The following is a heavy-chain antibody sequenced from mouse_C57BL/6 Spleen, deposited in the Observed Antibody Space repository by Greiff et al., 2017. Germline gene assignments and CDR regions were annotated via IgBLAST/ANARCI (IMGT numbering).Heavy chain of an antibody. Sequence: EVKLMESGPGLVKPSQSLSLTCSVTGYSITSGYYWNWIRQFPGNKLEWMGYISYDGSNNYNPSLKNRISITRDTSKNQFFLKLNSVTTEDTATYYCARDDGNYPFAYWGQGTLVTVSA. CDR3: ARDDGNYPFAY. D-gene: IGHD2-1*01. CDR2: ISYDGSN. J-gene: IGHJ3*01. V-gene: IGHV3-6*01. CDR1: GYSITSGYY.